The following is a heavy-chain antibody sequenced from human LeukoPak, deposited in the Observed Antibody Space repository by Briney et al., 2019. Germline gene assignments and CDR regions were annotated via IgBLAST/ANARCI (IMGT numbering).Heavy chain of an antibody. CDR3: AGGGGWY. V-gene: IGHV3-20*04. CDR2: INWNGGST. D-gene: IGHD2-15*01. Sequence: PPGGSLRLSCAASGFTFSNYDMNWVRQAPGKGLEWVSDINWNGGSTGYADSVKGRFTISRDNAKNSLYLQMNSLRAEDTALYYCAGGGGWYWGQGTLVTVSS. J-gene: IGHJ4*02. CDR1: GFTFSNYD.